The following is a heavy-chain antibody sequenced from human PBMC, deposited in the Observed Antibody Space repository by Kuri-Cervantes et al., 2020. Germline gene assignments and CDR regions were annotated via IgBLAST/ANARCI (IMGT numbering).Heavy chain of an antibody. D-gene: IGHD4-17*01. CDR1: GGSISSGGYY. V-gene: IGHV4-31*03. J-gene: IGHJ4*02. Sequence: SETLSLTCTVSGGSISSGGYYWSWIRQHPGKGLEWIGYIYYSGSTYYNPSLKSRVTISVDTSKNQFSLKLSSVTAADTAVYYCAGWHIHKDDYGDYVASFDYWGQGTLVTVSS. CDR3: AGWHIHKDDYGDYVASFDY. CDR2: IYYSGST.